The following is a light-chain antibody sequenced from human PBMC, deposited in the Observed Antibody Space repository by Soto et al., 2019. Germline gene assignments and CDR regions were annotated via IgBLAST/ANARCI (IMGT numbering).Light chain of an antibody. CDR1: QSISSW. V-gene: IGKV1-5*03. CDR2: KAS. J-gene: IGKJ1*01. Sequence: DIQMTQSPSTLSASVGDRVTITCRASQSISSWLAWYQQKPGKAPRLLIYKASNLESGVPSRFSGSGSGTEFTLTISSPQPDDSATYYCKQYNDNWTFGQGTKVDIK. CDR3: KQYNDNWT.